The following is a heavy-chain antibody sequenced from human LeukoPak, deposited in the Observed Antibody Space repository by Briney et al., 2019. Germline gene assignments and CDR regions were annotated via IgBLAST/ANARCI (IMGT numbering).Heavy chain of an antibody. CDR2: IYHSGST. J-gene: IGHJ4*02. Sequence: SETLSLTCTVSGYSISSGYYWGWIRQPPGKGLEWIGSIYHSGSTYYNPSLKSRVTISADTSKNQFSLKLSSVTAADTAVYYCARAHRELDAYYFDYWGQGTLVTVSS. CDR3: ARAHRELDAYYFDY. V-gene: IGHV4-38-2*02. CDR1: GYSISSGYY. D-gene: IGHD1-1*01.